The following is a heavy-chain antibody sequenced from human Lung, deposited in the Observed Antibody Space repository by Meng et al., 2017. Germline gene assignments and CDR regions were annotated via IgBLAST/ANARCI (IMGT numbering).Heavy chain of an antibody. V-gene: IGHV4-34*01. J-gene: IGHJ4*02. CDR2: INHSGST. Sequence: QVQLWEGGVLLSKPSETLSLAVVVSCWSVNDYYWSRIRQPPGKGLEWIGEINHSGSTNYNPSLESRATISTDTSQNTLSLKLISVTAADSAVYYCARGPTTMAHDFDYWGQGTLVTVSS. CDR3: ARGPTTMAHDFDY. D-gene: IGHD4-11*01. CDR1: CWSVNDYY.